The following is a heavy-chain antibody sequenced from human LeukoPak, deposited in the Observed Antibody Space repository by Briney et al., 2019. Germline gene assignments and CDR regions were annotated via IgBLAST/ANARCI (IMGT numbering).Heavy chain of an antibody. J-gene: IGHJ4*02. CDR3: AMNVDTAMGVFDY. Sequence: GGSLRLSCAASGFTFSSYAMSWVRQAPGKGLEWVSAISGSGGSTYYADSVKGRFTISRDNSKNTLYLQMNSPRAEDTAVYYCAMNVDTAMGVFDYWGQGTLVTVSS. CDR2: ISGSGGST. D-gene: IGHD5-18*01. CDR1: GFTFSSYA. V-gene: IGHV3-23*01.